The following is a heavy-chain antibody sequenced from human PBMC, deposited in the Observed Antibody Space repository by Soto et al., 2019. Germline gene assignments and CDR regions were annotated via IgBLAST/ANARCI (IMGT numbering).Heavy chain of an antibody. D-gene: IGHD3-22*01. V-gene: IGHV4-30-2*01. CDR1: GGSISSGGYS. CDR2: IYHSGST. Sequence: SETLSLTCAVSGGSISSGGYSWSWIRQPPGKGLEWIGYIYHSGSTYYNPSLKSRVTISVDRSKNQFSLKLSSVTAADTAVYYCARGWVAYYDSSGYYFSPYYFDYWGQGTLVTVSS. CDR3: ARGWVAYYDSSGYYFSPYYFDY. J-gene: IGHJ4*02.